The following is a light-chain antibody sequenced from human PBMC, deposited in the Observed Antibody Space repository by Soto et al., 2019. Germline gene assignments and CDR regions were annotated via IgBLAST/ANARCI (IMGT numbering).Light chain of an antibody. Sequence: EVVLTQSPGTLSLSPGERATLSCGASQIVSSSFLAWYQQKPGQAPRLLIHGTSSRATGIPDRFSGSGSGTDFTLTISRLEPEDFAVYYCQQYDKSPWTFGQGTNVEIK. CDR1: QIVSSSF. CDR3: QQYDKSPWT. V-gene: IGKV3-20*01. J-gene: IGKJ1*01. CDR2: GTS.